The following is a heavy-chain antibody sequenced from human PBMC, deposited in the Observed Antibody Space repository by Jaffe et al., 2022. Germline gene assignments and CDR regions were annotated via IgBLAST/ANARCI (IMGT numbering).Heavy chain of an antibody. CDR2: ISSSGSTI. D-gene: IGHD6-13*01. J-gene: IGHJ4*02. CDR3: ARGPGYSSSRYWYRIHYFDY. CDR1: GFTFSSYE. V-gene: IGHV3-48*03. Sequence: EVQLVESGGGLVQPGGSLRLSCAASGFTFSSYEMNWVRQAPGKGLEWVSYISSSGSTIYYADSVKGRFTISRDNAKNSLYLQMNSLRAEDTAVYYCARGPGYSSSRYWYRIHYFDYWGQGTLVTVSS.